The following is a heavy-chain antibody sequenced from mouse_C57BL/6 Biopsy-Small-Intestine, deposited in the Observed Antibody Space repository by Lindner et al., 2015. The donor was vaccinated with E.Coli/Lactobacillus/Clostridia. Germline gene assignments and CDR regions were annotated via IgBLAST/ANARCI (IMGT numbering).Heavy chain of an antibody. J-gene: IGHJ2*01. Sequence: VQLQESGAELAKPGASVKMSCKASGYTFTTYWMHWVKQKPGQGLEWIGYINPSSGYTEYIQKFKDKATLTADKSSSTAYMQLSSLTSEDSAVYYCARDLDYWGQGTTLTVSS. CDR2: INPSSGYT. CDR1: GYTFTTYW. CDR3: ARDLDY. V-gene: IGHV1-7*01.